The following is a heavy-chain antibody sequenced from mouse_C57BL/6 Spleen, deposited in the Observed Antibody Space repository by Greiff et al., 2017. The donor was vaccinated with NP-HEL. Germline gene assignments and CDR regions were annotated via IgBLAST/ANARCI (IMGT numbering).Heavy chain of an antibody. V-gene: IGHV2-9-1*01. CDR2: IWTGGGT. CDR1: GFSLTSYA. Sequence: VKLVESGPGLVAPSQSLSITCTVSGFSLTSYAISWVRQPPGKGLEWLGVIWTGGGTNYNSALKSRLSISKDNSKSQVFLKMNSLQTDDTARYYCAKFITTVVTNYAMDYWGQGTSVTVSS. D-gene: IGHD1-1*01. J-gene: IGHJ4*01. CDR3: AKFITTVVTNYAMDY.